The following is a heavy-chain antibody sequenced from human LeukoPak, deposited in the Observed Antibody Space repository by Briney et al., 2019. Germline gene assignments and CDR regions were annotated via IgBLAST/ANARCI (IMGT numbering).Heavy chain of an antibody. CDR1: GGSISSYY. V-gene: IGHV4-59*01. J-gene: IGHJ4*02. CDR2: IYYSGST. CDR3: ARGYYYDSSGYPELDY. D-gene: IGHD3-22*01. Sequence: SETLSLTCTVSGGSISSYYWSWIRQPPGKGLEWIGYIYYSGSTNYNPSLKSRVTISVDTPKNQFSLKLSSVTAADTAVYYCARGYYYDSSGYPELDYWGQGTLVTVSS.